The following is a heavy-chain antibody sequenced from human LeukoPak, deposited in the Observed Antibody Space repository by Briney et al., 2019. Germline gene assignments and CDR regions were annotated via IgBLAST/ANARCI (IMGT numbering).Heavy chain of an antibody. CDR2: ISYDGNHK. Sequence: GGSLRLSCAASGFTFSSYPMHWVRQAPGKGLEWVSLISYDGNHKYYADSVKGRFTISRDNSKNMFYVQINSLRPEDTAAYFCARGFPYDDTTEGYYYLMDVWGQGTTVTVSS. V-gene: IGHV3-30-3*01. D-gene: IGHD4-17*01. CDR1: GFTFSSYP. CDR3: ARGFPYDDTTEGYYYLMDV. J-gene: IGHJ6*02.